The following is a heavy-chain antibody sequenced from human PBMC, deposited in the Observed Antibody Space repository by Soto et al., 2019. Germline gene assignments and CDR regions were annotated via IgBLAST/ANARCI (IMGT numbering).Heavy chain of an antibody. Sequence: QVQLQESGPGLVKPSETLSLTCTVSGGSISSYYWSWIRQPPGKGLEWIGYIYYSGSTNYNPSLKSRVTISVDTSKNQSSLKLSSVTAADTAVYYFARHRSKESGGVRGVFQLVYWGQGTLVTVSS. V-gene: IGHV4-59*08. CDR2: IYYSGST. CDR1: GGSISSYY. D-gene: IGHD3-10*01. J-gene: IGHJ4*02. CDR3: ARHRSKESGGVRGVFQLVY.